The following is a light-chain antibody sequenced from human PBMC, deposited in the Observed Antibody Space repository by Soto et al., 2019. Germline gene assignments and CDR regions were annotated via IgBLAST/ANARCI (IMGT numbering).Light chain of an antibody. CDR2: SNN. CDR3: AAWDDSLNGFYV. J-gene: IGLJ1*01. V-gene: IGLV1-44*01. Sequence: QSVLTQPPSASGTPGQRVTISCSGSSFNIGSNTVNWYQQLPRTAPKLLIYSNNQRPSGVPDRFSGSKSGTSASLAISGLQSEDEADYYCAAWDDSLNGFYVFGTGTKVTVL. CDR1: SFNIGSNT.